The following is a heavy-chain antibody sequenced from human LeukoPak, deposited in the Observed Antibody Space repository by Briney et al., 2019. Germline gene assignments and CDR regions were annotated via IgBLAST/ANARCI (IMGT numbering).Heavy chain of an antibody. CDR3: ARQVIFGVVFLTYYFDY. J-gene: IGHJ4*02. Sequence: SETLSLTCTVSGGSISSSSYYWGWIRQPPGKRLEWIGSIYYSGSTYYNPSLKSRVTISVDTSKNQFSLKLSSVTAADTAVYHCARQVIFGVVFLTYYFDYWGQGTLVTVSS. D-gene: IGHD3-3*01. CDR1: GGSISSSSYY. V-gene: IGHV4-39*01. CDR2: IYYSGST.